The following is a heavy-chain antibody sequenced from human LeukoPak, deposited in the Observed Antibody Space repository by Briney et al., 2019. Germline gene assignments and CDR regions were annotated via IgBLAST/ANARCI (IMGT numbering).Heavy chain of an antibody. D-gene: IGHD4-17*01. CDR2: ISSNGGST. J-gene: IGHJ3*02. CDR3: ARVYGGNPRDAFDI. V-gene: IGHV3-64*01. Sequence: PGGSLRLSCAASGFTFTSYAVHWVRQAPGKGLEYVSAISSNGGSTYYANSVKGRFTISRDNSKNTLYFQMGSLRAEDMAVYYCARVYGGNPRDAFDIWGQGTMVTVSS. CDR1: GFTFTSYA.